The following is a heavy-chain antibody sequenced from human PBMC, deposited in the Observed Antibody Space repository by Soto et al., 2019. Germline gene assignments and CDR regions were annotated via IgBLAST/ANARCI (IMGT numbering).Heavy chain of an antibody. J-gene: IGHJ2*01. CDR2: IYYSGST. D-gene: IGHD3-10*02. Sequence: PGKGLEWIGSIYYSGSTYYTPSLKSRVTISVDTSKNQFSLKLSSVPAADTAVYYFFFQAEDGIRDVRSVSAFLLNRSSDL. CDR3: FFQAEDGIRDVRSVSAFLLNRSSDL. V-gene: IGHV4-39*01.